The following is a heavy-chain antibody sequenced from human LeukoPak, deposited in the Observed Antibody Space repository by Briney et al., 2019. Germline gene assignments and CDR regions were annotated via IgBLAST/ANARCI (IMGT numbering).Heavy chain of an antibody. D-gene: IGHD3-22*01. CDR1: GFTFSRYA. CDR2: IGGSGGAI. CDR3: ARYYYDSSGYSN. J-gene: IGHJ4*02. V-gene: IGHV3-23*01. Sequence: PGGSLRLSCGASGFTFSRYAMSWVRQAPGKGLQWVSEIGGSGGAIYYADSVKGRFTISRDNSKNTLYLQMNSLRAEDTAVYYCARYYYDSSGYSNWGQGTLVTVSS.